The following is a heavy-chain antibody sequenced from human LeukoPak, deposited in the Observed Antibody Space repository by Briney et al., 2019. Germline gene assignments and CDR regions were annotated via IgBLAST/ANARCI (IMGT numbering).Heavy chain of an antibody. J-gene: IGHJ3*02. Sequence: GGSLRLSCAASGFTFSSYAMSWVRQAPGKGLEWVSAISGSGGSTYYADSVKGRFTISRDNSKNTLYLQMSSLRAEDTAVYYCAKDLSDSNDAFDIWGQGTMVTVSS. V-gene: IGHV3-23*01. CDR2: ISGSGGST. CDR3: AKDLSDSNDAFDI. CDR1: GFTFSSYA. D-gene: IGHD3-16*02.